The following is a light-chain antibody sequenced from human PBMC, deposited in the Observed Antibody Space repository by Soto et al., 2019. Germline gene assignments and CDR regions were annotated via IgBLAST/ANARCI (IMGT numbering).Light chain of an antibody. CDR1: KSVSIY. J-gene: IGKJ2*01. V-gene: IGKV3D-11*02. CDR2: DAS. CDR3: QLTDSWRRS. Sequence: EIVLTQYPATLSVSPGERATLSCWASKSVSIYLAWYQQKPGQAPRLLIYDASNRASGIPARFSGSGAQTAFTLTINSVEPDDCAVYYCQLTDSWRRSFGQGTKLEI.